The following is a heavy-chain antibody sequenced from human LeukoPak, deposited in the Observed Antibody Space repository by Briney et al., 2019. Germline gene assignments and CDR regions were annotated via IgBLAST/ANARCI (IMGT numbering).Heavy chain of an antibody. CDR2: ISAYNGNT. V-gene: IGHV1-18*01. J-gene: IGHJ3*02. CDR3: ARAGIVPAAPVSFDI. D-gene: IGHD2-2*01. Sequence: GASVKVSCKASGHTFTSYGISWVRQAPGQGLEWMGWISAYNGNTNYAQKLQGRVTMTTDTSTSTAYMELRSLRSDDTAVYYCARAGIVPAAPVSFDIWGQGTMVTVSS. CDR1: GHTFTSYG.